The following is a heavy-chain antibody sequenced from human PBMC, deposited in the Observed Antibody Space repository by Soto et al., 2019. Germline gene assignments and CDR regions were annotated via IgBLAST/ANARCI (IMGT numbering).Heavy chain of an antibody. V-gene: IGHV4-59*08. CDR2: IYDSGST. CDR3: ARRYGGNLDY. CDR1: GGSISSYY. D-gene: IGHD1-26*01. J-gene: IGHJ4*02. Sequence: QVQLQESGPGLVKPSETLSLTCTVSGGSISSYYWSWIRQPPGKVLEWIGYIYDSGSTNYNPSLKSRVTISVDTSKNQFSLKLSSVTAADTAVYYCARRYGGNLDYWGQGTLVTVSS.